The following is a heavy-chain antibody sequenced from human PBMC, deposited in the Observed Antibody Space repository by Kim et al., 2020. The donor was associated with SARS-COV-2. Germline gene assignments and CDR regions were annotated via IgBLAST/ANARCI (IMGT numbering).Heavy chain of an antibody. D-gene: IGHD4-17*01. CDR3: ARDPTTLYYYYGMDV. Sequence: SVKGRFTISRDNSKSTLYLQMNSRRAEDTAVYYCARDPTTLYYYYGMDVWGQGTTVTVSS. V-gene: IGHV3-30*07. J-gene: IGHJ6*01.